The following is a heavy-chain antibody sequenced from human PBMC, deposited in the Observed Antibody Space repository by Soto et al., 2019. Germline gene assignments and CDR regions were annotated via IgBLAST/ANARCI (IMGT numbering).Heavy chain of an antibody. V-gene: IGHV4-34*01. D-gene: IGHD3-16*01. CDR2: INRSGST. J-gene: IGHJ5*02. CDR1: GGSLSGYY. CDR3: ARGLLGGAAT. Sequence: QVQLQQWGAGLLKPSETLSLTCAVYGGSLSGYYWSWIRQPPGKGLEWIGEINRSGSTNYIPSLKSRVIISVDTSQNQFSLKLSSVTASDTAVYYCARGLLGGAATWGQGTRVTVSS.